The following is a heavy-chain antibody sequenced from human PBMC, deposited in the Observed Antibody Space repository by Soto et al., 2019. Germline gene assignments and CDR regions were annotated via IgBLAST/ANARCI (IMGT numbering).Heavy chain of an antibody. CDR2: TYDGGTT. CDR3: TSGPSGDKVDY. V-gene: IGHV4-30-4*01. CDR1: GDSISDVNYY. J-gene: IGHJ4*02. Sequence: QVQLQGSGPRLVKPSQTLSLTCTVSGDSISDVNYYWSWIRQSPDKGLEWIGHTYDGGTTYSNPSLKSRVTVSIDTSKNQFSLQLSSMSAADTAVYYCTSGPSGDKVDYWGQGTLVTVSS. D-gene: IGHD7-27*01.